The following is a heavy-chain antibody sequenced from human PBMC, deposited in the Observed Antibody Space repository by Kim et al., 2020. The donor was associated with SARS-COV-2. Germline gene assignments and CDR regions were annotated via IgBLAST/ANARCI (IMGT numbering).Heavy chain of an antibody. J-gene: IGHJ2*01. V-gene: IGHV1-8*01. CDR3: ARWYSSGWYRNYWYFDL. D-gene: IGHD6-19*01. Sequence: ASVKVSCKASGYTFTSYVINWVRQATGQGLEWMGWMNPNSGNTGYAQKFQGRVTMTRNTSISTAYMELSSLRSEDTAVYYCARWYSSGWYRNYWYFDLWGRGTLVTVSS. CDR1: GYTFTSYV. CDR2: MNPNSGNT.